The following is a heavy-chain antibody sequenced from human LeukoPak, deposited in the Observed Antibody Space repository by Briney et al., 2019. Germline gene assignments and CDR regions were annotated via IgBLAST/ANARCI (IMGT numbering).Heavy chain of an antibody. CDR3: AREYGAGTYYVFYYGMDV. CDR1: GYTFTDYY. D-gene: IGHD3-10*01. J-gene: IGHJ6*02. Sequence: ASVKVSCKASGYTFTDYYIHWVRQAPGQGLEWMGWINPNSGGTNYAQKLQGRVTMTRDTFLRTAYMDLSSPRYDDTAVYFCAREYGAGTYYVFYYGMDVWGQGTTVTVSS. CDR2: INPNSGGT. V-gene: IGHV1-2*02.